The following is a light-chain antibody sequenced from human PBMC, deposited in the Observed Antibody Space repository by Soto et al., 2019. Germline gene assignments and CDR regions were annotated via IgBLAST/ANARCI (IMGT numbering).Light chain of an antibody. J-gene: IGLJ1*01. CDR3: SSYTSSSTRV. CDR1: SSCVGAYDY. CDR2: EVS. V-gene: IGLV2-14*03. Sequence: QSALTPPASLSGVPGQSLTISPTGNSSCVGAYDYVSWYQQHPDKAPKLMIYEVSNRPSGVSNRFSGSKSVNTATLTISGLQAEDEADYYCSSYTSSSTRVFGTGTKVTVL.